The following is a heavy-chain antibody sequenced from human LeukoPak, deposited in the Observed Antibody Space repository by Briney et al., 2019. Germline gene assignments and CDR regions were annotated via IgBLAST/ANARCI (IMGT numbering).Heavy chain of an antibody. CDR2: INHSGST. CDR3: AREYCSGGSCYVYFDY. D-gene: IGHD2-15*01. CDR1: GGSFSGYY. J-gene: IGHJ4*02. Sequence: PSETLSLTCAVYGGSFSGYYWSWIRQPPGKGLEWIGEINHSGSTNYNPSLKSRVTISVDTSKNQFSLKLSSVTAADTAVYYCAREYCSGGSCYVYFDYWGQGTLVTVSS. V-gene: IGHV4-34*01.